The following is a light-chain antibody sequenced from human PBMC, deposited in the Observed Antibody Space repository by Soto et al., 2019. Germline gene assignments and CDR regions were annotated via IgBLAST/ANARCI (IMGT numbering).Light chain of an antibody. Sequence: DIQMTQSPSSLSASVGDRVTITCRASQGISNSLAWYHQKPGKVPKLLIYAASTLQSGVPSRFNGSGSGTDFTLTISSLQPEDVATYYCQKYDSAPYTFGQGTKLEIK. J-gene: IGKJ2*01. CDR3: QKYDSAPYT. CDR2: AAS. V-gene: IGKV1-27*01. CDR1: QGISNS.